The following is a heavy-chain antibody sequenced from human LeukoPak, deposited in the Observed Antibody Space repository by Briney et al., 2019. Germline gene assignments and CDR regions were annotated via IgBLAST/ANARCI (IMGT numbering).Heavy chain of an antibody. CDR3: ARVGKVGFGESNWFDP. CDR1: GFTFSNYW. V-gene: IGHV3-7*01. Sequence: GGSLRLSCAASGFTFSNYWMSWVRQAPGKGLEWVANIKQDGSEKYYVDSVKGRFTISRDNAKNSLYLQMNSLRAEDTAVYYCARVGKVGFGESNWFDPWGQGTLVTVSS. J-gene: IGHJ5*02. D-gene: IGHD3-10*01. CDR2: IKQDGSEK.